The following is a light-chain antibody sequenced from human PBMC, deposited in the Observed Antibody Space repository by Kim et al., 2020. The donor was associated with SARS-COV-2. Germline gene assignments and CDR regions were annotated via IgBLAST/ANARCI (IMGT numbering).Light chain of an antibody. CDR3: MQALQTPFT. Sequence: DIVLTQSPVSLPVTPGEPASISCMSNHSLLNTNGFHYLDWYIQRPGQSPQLLIYLGSHRASGVPDRFTGGGSGTDFTLKISKVEAEDVGVYFCMQALQTPFTFGGGTKVDIK. CDR1: HSLLNTNGFHY. J-gene: IGKJ4*01. V-gene: IGKV2-28*01. CDR2: LGS.